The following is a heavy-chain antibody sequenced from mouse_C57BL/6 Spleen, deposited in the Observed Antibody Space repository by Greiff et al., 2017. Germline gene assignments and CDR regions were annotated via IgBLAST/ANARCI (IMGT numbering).Heavy chain of an antibody. Sequence: QVQLQQPGAELVMPGASVKLSCKASGYTFTSYWMHWVKQRPGQGLEWIGEIDPSDSYTNYNQKFKGKSTLTVDKSSSTAYMQLSSLTSEDSAVYYCARRRVYYGSSYYWYFDVWGTGTTVTVSS. V-gene: IGHV1-69*01. D-gene: IGHD1-1*01. J-gene: IGHJ1*03. CDR3: ARRRVYYGSSYYWYFDV. CDR1: GYTFTSYW. CDR2: IDPSDSYT.